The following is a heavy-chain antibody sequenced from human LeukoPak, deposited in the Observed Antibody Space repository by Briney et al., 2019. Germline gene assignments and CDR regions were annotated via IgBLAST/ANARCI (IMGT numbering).Heavy chain of an antibody. CDR1: GFTFSSYS. D-gene: IGHD6-13*01. Sequence: GGSLRLSCAASGFTFSSYSMNWVRQAPGKGLEWVSSISSSSSYIYYADSVKGRFTISRDNAKNSLYLQMNSLRAEDTAVYYCARGGGSSSWLPNYFDYWGQGTLVTVSS. J-gene: IGHJ4*02. V-gene: IGHV3-21*01. CDR3: ARGGGSSSWLPNYFDY. CDR2: ISSSSSYI.